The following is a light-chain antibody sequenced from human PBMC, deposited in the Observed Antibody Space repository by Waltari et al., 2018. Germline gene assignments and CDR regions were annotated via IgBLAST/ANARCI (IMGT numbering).Light chain of an antibody. Sequence: EIVLPKSPGTLSLSPGERATLSCRASQSVSRTLAWYQQKPGQAPKLLIYGASIRATGIPDRFTGSGSGTDFSLTISSLEPEDFAIYFCQHYVRLPATFGQGTKVEIK. J-gene: IGKJ1*01. V-gene: IGKV3-20*01. CDR3: QHYVRLPAT. CDR1: QSVSRT. CDR2: GAS.